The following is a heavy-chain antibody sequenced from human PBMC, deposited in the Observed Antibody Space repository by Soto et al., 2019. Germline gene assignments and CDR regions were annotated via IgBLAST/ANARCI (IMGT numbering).Heavy chain of an antibody. CDR2: IYCDCDK. V-gene: IGHV2-5*02. Sequence: SGPTLVNPTQTLTLTCTFSGFSLSTSGVGVAWIRQPPGKALEWLAVIYCDCDKRYSPYLKNRLTITKDTSENQVVLTMTNMDPVDIGTYYCARRSADYSGNDIFDHWGQGTLVTV. J-gene: IGHJ4*02. CDR1: GFSLSTSGVG. D-gene: IGHD5-12*01. CDR3: ARRSADYSGNDIFDH.